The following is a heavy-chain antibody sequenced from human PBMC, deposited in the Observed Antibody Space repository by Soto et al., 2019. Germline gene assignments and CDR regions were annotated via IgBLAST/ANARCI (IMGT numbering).Heavy chain of an antibody. CDR1: GYTFTSYA. Sequence: ASVKVSCKASGYTFTSYAMHWVRQAPGQRLEWMGWINAGNGNTKYSQKFQGRVTITRDTSASTAYMELSSLRSEDTAVYYCASRWDEGYCSSTSCYAFDPWGQGTLVTVSS. J-gene: IGHJ5*02. CDR2: INAGNGNT. D-gene: IGHD2-2*01. CDR3: ASRWDEGYCSSTSCYAFDP. V-gene: IGHV1-3*01.